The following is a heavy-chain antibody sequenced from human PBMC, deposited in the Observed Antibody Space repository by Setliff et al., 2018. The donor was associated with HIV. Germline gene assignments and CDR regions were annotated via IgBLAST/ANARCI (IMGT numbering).Heavy chain of an antibody. CDR3: ARGLTAPAAAGS. V-gene: IGHV4-38-2*02. J-gene: IGHJ5*02. Sequence: KPSETLSLTCSVSGYSLSSASYWGWIRQSPEKGLEWIGSISLSGSTYYNPSLQSRVTISIDMSKNHFSLNLKSVTAADTAIYYCARGLTAPAAAGSWGQGMLVTSPQ. CDR2: ISLSGST. D-gene: IGHD6-13*01. CDR1: GYSLSSASY.